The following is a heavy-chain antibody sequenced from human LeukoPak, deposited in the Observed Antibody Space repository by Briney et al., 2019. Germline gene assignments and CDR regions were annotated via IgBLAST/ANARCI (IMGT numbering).Heavy chain of an antibody. CDR2: INSDGSST. J-gene: IGHJ6*02. CDR3: ARDQVRVYQIYYYYYGMDV. CDR1: GFTFSSYW. D-gene: IGHD6-13*01. V-gene: IGHV3-74*01. Sequence: GGFLRLSCAASGFTFSSYWMHWVRQAPGKGLVWVSRINSDGSSTSYADSVKGRFTISRDNAKNTLYLQMNSLRAEDTAVYYCARDQVRVYQIYYYYYGMDVWGQGTTVTVSS.